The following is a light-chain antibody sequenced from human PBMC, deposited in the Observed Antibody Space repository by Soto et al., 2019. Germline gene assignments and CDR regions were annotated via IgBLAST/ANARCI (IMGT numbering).Light chain of an antibody. CDR2: SNN. CDR3: AARDDGLNRHV. V-gene: IGLV1-47*02. Sequence: QSVLTQPPSVSGTPGQRITISVSGSTSNFGTEHVYWYQQVPGTPPRLLIYSNNQRPSGVPDRFSASKSGTSASLAVSGLRSEDEAHYYCAARDDGLNRHVFGTGTKLTVL. J-gene: IGLJ1*01. CDR1: TSNFGTEH.